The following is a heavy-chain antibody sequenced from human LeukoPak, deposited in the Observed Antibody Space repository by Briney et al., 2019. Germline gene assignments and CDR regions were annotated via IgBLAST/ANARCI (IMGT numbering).Heavy chain of an antibody. V-gene: IGHV1-8*02. CDR1: GYTFTSYG. D-gene: IGHD2-15*01. J-gene: IGHJ6*02. Sequence: ASVKVSCKASGYTFTSYGISWVRQAPGQGLEWMGWMNPNSGNTGYAQKFQGRVTMTRNTSISTAYMELSSLRSEDTAVYYCARGYWVSYYYGMDVWGQGTTVTVSS. CDR2: MNPNSGNT. CDR3: ARGYWVSYYYGMDV.